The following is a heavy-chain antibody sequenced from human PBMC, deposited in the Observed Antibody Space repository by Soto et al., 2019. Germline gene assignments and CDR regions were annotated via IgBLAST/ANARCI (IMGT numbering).Heavy chain of an antibody. Sequence: QVQLVQSGAEVKKPGASVKVSCKASGYTFTSYGISWVRQAPGQGLEWMGWISAYNGNTNYAQKLQGRVTMTTDTATSTAYMELRSLRSDDTAVYYCARGTYDYGSGSYYNPYYFDYWGQGTLVTVSS. D-gene: IGHD3-10*01. CDR1: GYTFTSYG. V-gene: IGHV1-18*01. J-gene: IGHJ4*02. CDR3: ARGTYDYGSGSYYNPYYFDY. CDR2: ISAYNGNT.